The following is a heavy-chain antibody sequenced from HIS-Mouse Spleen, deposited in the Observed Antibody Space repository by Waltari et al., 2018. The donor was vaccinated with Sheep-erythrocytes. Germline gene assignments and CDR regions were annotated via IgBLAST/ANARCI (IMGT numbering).Heavy chain of an antibody. V-gene: IGHV1-69*04. Sequence: QVQLVQSGAEVKKPGSSVKVSCKASGGTFSSYAISWVRQAPGQGLEWMGRIIPILGIANYAQKFQGRVTITAHKSTSTAYMELSSLRSEDTAVYYCAQTGATTPHFDYWGQGTLVTVSS. CDR1: GGTFSSYA. D-gene: IGHD1-26*01. CDR3: AQTGATTPHFDY. J-gene: IGHJ4*02. CDR2: IIPILGIA.